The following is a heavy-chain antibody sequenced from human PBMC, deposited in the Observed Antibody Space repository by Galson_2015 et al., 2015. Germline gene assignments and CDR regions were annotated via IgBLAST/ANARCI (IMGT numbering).Heavy chain of an antibody. J-gene: IGHJ6*02. CDR2: INYSGYT. CDR3: ARVSSDGSRSSFCGVDV. D-gene: IGHD3-10*01. CDR1: GDSISTNF. Sequence: SLTCIVSGDSISTNFWTWIRQAPGKGLEFIGYINYSGYTDYNPSLKSRITISVDTSRNQFTLNLRSVTAADTAVYFCARVSSDGSRSSFCGVDVWGQGTTVTGSS. V-gene: IGHV4-59*01.